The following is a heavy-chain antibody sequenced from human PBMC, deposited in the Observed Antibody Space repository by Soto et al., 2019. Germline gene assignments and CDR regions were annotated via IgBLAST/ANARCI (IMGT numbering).Heavy chain of an antibody. CDR1: GFSFSTYA. CDR3: VKHSEYQLLSWFHP. CDR2: ISAGGGNT. D-gene: IGHD2-2*01. Sequence: EVQFLESGGGLVQPGGSLRLSCAASGFSFSTYAMSWVRQAPGKGLEWVSGISAGGGNTFYADSVRGPFTISRDNSKNTLYLQINSLRAEDTALYYCVKHSEYQLLSWFHPWAQGTLVTVSS. V-gene: IGHV3-23*01. J-gene: IGHJ5*02.